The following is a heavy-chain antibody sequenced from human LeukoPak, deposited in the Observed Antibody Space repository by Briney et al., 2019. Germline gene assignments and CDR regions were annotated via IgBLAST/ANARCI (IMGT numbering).Heavy chain of an antibody. J-gene: IGHJ4*02. CDR1: GGSISSSSYY. CDR3: ARQEARYYLDY. CDR2: IYYSGST. Sequence: PSETLSLTCTVFGGSISSSSYYWGWIRQPPGKGLEWIGSIYYSGSTYYNPSLKSRVTISVDTSKNQFSLKLSSVTAADTAVYYCARQEARYYLDYWGQGTLVTVSS. V-gene: IGHV4-39*01.